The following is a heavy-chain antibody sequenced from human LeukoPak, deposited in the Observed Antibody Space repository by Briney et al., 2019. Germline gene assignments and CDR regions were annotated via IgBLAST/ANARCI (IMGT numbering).Heavy chain of an antibody. V-gene: IGHV3-7*03. CDR1: GFTFSSYS. CDR3: AKDPRIRYCSSTSCPFNWFDP. CDR2: IKQDGSDT. D-gene: IGHD2-2*01. J-gene: IGHJ5*02. Sequence: GGSLRLSCAASGFTFSSYSMSWVRQAPGKGLEWVANIKQDGSDTYYADSVRGRVTISRDNARNSVYLQMNSLRAEDTAVYYCAKDPRIRYCSSTSCPFNWFDPWGQGTLVTVSS.